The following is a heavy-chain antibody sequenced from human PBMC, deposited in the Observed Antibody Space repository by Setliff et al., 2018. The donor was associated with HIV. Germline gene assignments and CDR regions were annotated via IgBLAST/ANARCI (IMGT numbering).Heavy chain of an antibody. Sequence: PSETLSLTCAVSGGSISTNNWWTWVRQSPGKGLEWIGDIYHSGTTNYNPSLKSRVTISVDKSKNQISLKMTSVTAADTAVYYCTRDHVFGSRTGFDPWGPGILVTSPQ. CDR3: TRDHVFGSRTGFDP. CDR1: GGSISTNNW. V-gene: IGHV4-4*02. CDR2: IYHSGTT. J-gene: IGHJ5*02. D-gene: IGHD3-10*01.